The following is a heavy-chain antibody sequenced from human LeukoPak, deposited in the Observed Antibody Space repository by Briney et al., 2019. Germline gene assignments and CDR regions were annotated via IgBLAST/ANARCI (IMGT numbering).Heavy chain of an antibody. J-gene: IGHJ4*02. CDR3: ANQPRYYDSSGQLDY. V-gene: IGHV3-23*01. D-gene: IGHD3-22*01. CDR2: ISGSGGST. CDR1: GFTFSIYA. Sequence: PGGSLRLSCAASGFTFSIYAMSWVRQAPGKGLEWLSAISGSGGSTYYADSVKGRFTISTDNSKNTLYLQMNSLRAEDTAVYYCANQPRYYDSSGQLDYWGQGTLVTVSS.